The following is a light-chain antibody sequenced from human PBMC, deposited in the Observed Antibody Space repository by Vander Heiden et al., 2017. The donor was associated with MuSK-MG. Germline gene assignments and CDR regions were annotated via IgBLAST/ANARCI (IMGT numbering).Light chain of an antibody. CDR2: EVS. CDR3: RQSIQLPAT. J-gene: IGKJ4*01. CDR1: QSLLDSDGKTY. V-gene: IGKV2D-29*01. Sequence: DIVMTQNLPSLSVTPGQPASISCKSSQSLLDSDGKTYLSWYLQKPGQPPQLLIYEVSNRFSGVPDRCSGSGSGTDFTLTFSRVEAEDVGVYYGRQSIQLPATFGGGTKVEIK.